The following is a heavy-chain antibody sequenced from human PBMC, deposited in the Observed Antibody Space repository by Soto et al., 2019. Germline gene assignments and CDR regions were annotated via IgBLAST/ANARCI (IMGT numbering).Heavy chain of an antibody. CDR1: GFTFSSYA. CDR3: AKAALYYYGSGSYPFDP. J-gene: IGHJ5*02. D-gene: IGHD3-10*01. V-gene: IGHV3-23*01. CDR2: ISGSGGST. Sequence: GSLRLSCAASGFTFSSYAMSWVRQAPGKGLEWVSAISGSGGSTYYADSVKGRFTISRDNSKNTLYLQMNSLRAEDTAVYYCAKAALYYYGSGSYPFDPWGQGTLVTVSS.